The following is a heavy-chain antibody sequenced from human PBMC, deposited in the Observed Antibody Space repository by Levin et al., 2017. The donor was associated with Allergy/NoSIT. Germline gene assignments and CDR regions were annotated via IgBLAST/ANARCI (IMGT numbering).Heavy chain of an antibody. Sequence: LSLTCAASGFTFSDYYMSWFRPAPGKGLEWISYMYHSDVVIYHADSVKGRFSISRDNTKNSLYLQMNNLRADDTAVYFCARLVTAIPDWYFDLSGRGTLVTVSA. CDR2: MYHSDVVI. V-gene: IGHV3-11*01. CDR1: GFTFSDYY. J-gene: IGHJ2*01. D-gene: IGHD2-21*02. CDR3: ARLVTAIPDWYFDL.